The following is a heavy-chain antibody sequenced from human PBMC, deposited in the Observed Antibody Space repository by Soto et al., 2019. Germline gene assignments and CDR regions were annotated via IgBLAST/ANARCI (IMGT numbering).Heavy chain of an antibody. D-gene: IGHD2-2*02. J-gene: IGHJ4*02. CDR3: ATYTSLDY. Sequence: EVQLVETGGGLIQPGGSLRLSCAASGFTVSNNYMSWVRQAPGKGLEWVSLIYSGGSTFYADSVKGRFTISRDNSKNTLFRQMNSLRAEDTAVYFCATYTSLDYCGQGTLVTVSS. CDR2: IYSGGST. CDR1: GFTVSNNY. V-gene: IGHV3-53*02.